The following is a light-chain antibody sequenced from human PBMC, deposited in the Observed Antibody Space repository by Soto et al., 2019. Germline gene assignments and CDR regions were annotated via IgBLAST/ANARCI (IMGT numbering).Light chain of an antibody. V-gene: IGKV1-39*01. CDR2: AAS. Sequence: IQMPPSPSSLSASLVERVNMSCRASQSISNYLNWYQQKPGKAPKVLIYAASNLQSGVPSRFSGSGSGTDFTLTISSLQPEELATYYCQQRYSTPITFGQGTRLEIK. CDR3: QQRYSTPIT. J-gene: IGKJ5*01. CDR1: QSISNY.